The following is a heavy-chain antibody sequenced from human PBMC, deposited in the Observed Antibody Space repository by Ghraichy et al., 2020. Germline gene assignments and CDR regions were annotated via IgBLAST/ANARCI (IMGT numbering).Heavy chain of an antibody. CDR3: ARAPYDDDGFYDDGFDV. CDR2: IYQSGAT. V-gene: IGHV4-30-2*01. J-gene: IGHJ3*01. Sequence: SETLSLTCTVSGGSISSGGYYWSWIRQHPGKGLEWIGYIYQSGATYYNPSLKSRVTISLDDSRNQFSLNLSSVTAADTAVYYCARAPYDDDGFYDDGFDVWGQGIMFTVSS. CDR1: GGSISSGGYY. D-gene: IGHD3-22*01.